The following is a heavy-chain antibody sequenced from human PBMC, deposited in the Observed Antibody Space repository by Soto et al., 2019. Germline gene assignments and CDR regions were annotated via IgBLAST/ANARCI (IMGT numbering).Heavy chain of an antibody. Sequence: EVRLVESGGGLVKPGGSLRLSCAASGFTFSSYSMNWVRQAPGKGLEWVSSISSSSSYIYYADSVKGRFTISRDNAKNSLYLQMNSLRAEDTAVYYCARSLPLYYDFWSGYDYWGQGTLVTVSS. J-gene: IGHJ4*02. CDR1: GFTFSSYS. D-gene: IGHD3-3*01. CDR2: ISSSSSYI. CDR3: ARSLPLYYDFWSGYDY. V-gene: IGHV3-21*01.